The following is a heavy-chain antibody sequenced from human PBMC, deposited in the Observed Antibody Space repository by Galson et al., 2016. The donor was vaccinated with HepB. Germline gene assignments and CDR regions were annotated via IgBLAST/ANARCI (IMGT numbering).Heavy chain of an antibody. D-gene: IGHD2-15*01. J-gene: IGHJ5*02. V-gene: IGHV3-7*01. CDR3: ARDPAAGYCGGANCYP. Sequence: SLRLSCAVSGFGFSDYWMTWVRQAPGKGLEWVANINQDGSEKNSVDSMKGRFTISRDNAKNSLYLQMHSLRAEDTAVYYCARDPAAGYCGGANCYPWGQGTLVTVSS. CDR2: INQDGSEK. CDR1: GFGFSDYW.